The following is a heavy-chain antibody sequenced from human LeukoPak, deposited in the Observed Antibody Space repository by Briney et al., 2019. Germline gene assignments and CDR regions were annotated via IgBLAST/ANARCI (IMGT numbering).Heavy chain of an antibody. D-gene: IGHD6-19*01. Sequence: PGGSLRLSCAASGFTFSSYAMHWVRQAPGKGLEWVAVISYDGSNKYYADSVKGRFTISRDNSKNTLYLQMNSLRAEDTAVYYCARGGAVAGTIVPWGQGTLVTVSS. V-gene: IGHV3-30-3*01. J-gene: IGHJ5*02. CDR1: GFTFSSYA. CDR3: ARGGAVAGTIVP. CDR2: ISYDGSNK.